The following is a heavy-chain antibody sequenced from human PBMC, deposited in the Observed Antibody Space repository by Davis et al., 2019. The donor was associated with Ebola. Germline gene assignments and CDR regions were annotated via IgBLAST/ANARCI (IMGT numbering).Heavy chain of an antibody. D-gene: IGHD3-22*01. Sequence: SGPTLVKPTQTLTLTCTFSGFSLNTSRMCVSWIRQPPGKGLEWIGSIYYSGSTYYNPSLKSRVTISVDTSENQFSLKLSSVTAADTAVYYCARGKGWLPYYHYYYMDVWGKGTTVTVSS. V-gene: IGHV4-39*01. CDR1: GFSLNTSRMC. J-gene: IGHJ6*03. CDR3: ARGKGWLPYYHYYYMDV. CDR2: IYYSGST.